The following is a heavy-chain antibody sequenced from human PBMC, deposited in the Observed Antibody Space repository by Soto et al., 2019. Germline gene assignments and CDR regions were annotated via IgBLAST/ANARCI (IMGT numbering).Heavy chain of an antibody. D-gene: IGHD2-2*03. CDR1: GFTFGDYA. CDR2: IRSKTYGGAA. V-gene: IGHV3-49*03. J-gene: IGHJ3*02. CDR3: AREVVGYWEAFDI. Sequence: GGSLRLSCTASGFTFGDYAMSWFRQAPGKGLEWVSFIRSKTYGGAAEYAASVKDRFTISRDDSKSIAYLQMNSLSTQDTAVYYCAREVVGYWEAFDIWGQGTMVTVSS.